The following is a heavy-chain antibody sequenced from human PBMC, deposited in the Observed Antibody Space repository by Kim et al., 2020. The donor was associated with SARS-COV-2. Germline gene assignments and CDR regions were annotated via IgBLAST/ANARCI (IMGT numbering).Heavy chain of an antibody. Sequence: ASVKVSCKVSGYTLTELSMHWVRQAPGKGLEWMGGFEPEDGETIYAQKFQGRVTMTEDTSTDTAYMELSSLRSEDTAVYYCATEFAYCGGDCYSFDYWGQGTLVTVSS. CDR1: GYTLTELS. D-gene: IGHD2-21*02. CDR2: FEPEDGET. CDR3: ATEFAYCGGDCYSFDY. J-gene: IGHJ4*02. V-gene: IGHV1-24*01.